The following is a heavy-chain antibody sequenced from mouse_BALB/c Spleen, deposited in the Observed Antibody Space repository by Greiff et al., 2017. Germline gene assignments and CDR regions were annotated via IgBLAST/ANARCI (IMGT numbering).Heavy chain of an antibody. CDR3: ARSIDGYYAMDY. J-gene: IGHJ4*01. Sequence: VKLVESGAELVRPGVSVKISCKGSGYTFTDYAMHWVKQSHAKSLEWIGVISTYYGDASYNQKFKGKATMTVDKSSSTAYMELARLTSEDSAIYYCARSIDGYYAMDYWGQGTSVTVSS. CDR2: ISTYYGDA. V-gene: IGHV1S137*01. CDR1: GYTFTDYA. D-gene: IGHD2-3*01.